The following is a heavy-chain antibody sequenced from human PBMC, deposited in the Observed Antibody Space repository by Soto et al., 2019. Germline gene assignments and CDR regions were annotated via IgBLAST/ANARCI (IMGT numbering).Heavy chain of an antibody. J-gene: IGHJ4*02. D-gene: IGHD5-18*01. Sequence: QVQLQQWGAGLLKPSETLSLTCAVYGGSFSGYYWSWIRQPPGKGLERIGEINHSGSTNYNPSLKSRVVISVHTSKNPFSLKLSAVTAAGTAVYYCARGPTRLAAIPPLIYWGQGTLVTVSS. CDR3: ARGPTRLAAIPPLIY. CDR1: GGSFSGYY. CDR2: INHSGST. V-gene: IGHV4-34*01.